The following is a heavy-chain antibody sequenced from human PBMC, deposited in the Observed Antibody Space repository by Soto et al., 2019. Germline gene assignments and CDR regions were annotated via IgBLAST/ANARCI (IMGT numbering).Heavy chain of an antibody. Sequence: SETLSLTCAVYGGSFSGYYWSWIRQPPGKGLEWIGEINHSGSTNYNPSLKSRVTISVDTSKNQFSLKLSSVTAADTAAYYCAIRYFDWLLPAPGFDPWGQGTLVTVS. J-gene: IGHJ5*02. D-gene: IGHD3-9*01. CDR2: INHSGST. V-gene: IGHV4-34*01. CDR3: AIRYFDWLLPAPGFDP. CDR1: GGSFSGYY.